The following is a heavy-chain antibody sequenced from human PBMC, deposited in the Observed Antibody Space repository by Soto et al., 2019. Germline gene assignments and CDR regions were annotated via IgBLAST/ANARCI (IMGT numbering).Heavy chain of an antibody. CDR3: ARYEVNPDDHYFDY. CDR1: GGSISSGGYY. CDR2: IYYSGST. V-gene: IGHV4-31*03. J-gene: IGHJ4*02. Sequence: SETLSLTCTVSGGSISSGGYYWSWIRQHPGKGLEWIGYIYYSGSTYYNPSLKSRVTISVDTSKNQFSLKLSSVTAADTAVYYCARYEVNPDDHYFDYWGQGTLVTVSS. D-gene: IGHD2-8*01.